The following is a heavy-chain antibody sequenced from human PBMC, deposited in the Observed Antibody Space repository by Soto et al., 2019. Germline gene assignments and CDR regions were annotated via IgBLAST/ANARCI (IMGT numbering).Heavy chain of an antibody. V-gene: IGHV4-39*01. D-gene: IGHD2-21*01. CDR3: ARQTYSGEKPSGLDV. CDR2: IYYSGRT. J-gene: IGHJ6*02. CDR1: GGSISSSSYY. Sequence: QLQLQESGPGLVKPSETLSLTCTVSGGSISSSSYYWAWIRQPPGKGLEWIGSIYYSGRTYYNPSLKSRVTISVDTSKKQFSLKLSSVTAADTAVYYCARQTYSGEKPSGLDVWGQGTMVTVSS.